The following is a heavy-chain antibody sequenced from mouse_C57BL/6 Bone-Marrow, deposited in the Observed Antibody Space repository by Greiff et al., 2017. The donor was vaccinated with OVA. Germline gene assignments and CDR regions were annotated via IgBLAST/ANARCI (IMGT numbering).Heavy chain of an antibody. CDR2: INPNNGGT. Sequence: EVQLQQSGPELVKPGASVKISCKASGYTFTDYYMNWVKQSHGKSLEWIGDINPNNGGTSYNQKFKGKATLTVDKSSSTAYMERRSLTSEDSAVYYCARSFAYWGQGTLVTVSA. CDR1: GYTFTDYY. CDR3: ARSFAY. J-gene: IGHJ3*01. V-gene: IGHV1-26*01.